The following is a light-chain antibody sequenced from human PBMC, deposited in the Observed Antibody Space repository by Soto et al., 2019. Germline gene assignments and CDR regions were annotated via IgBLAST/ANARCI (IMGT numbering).Light chain of an antibody. V-gene: IGLV6-57*04. CDR3: QSYDSSNHKV. CDR2: EDN. Sequence: NFMLTQPHSVSESPGKTVTISCTRSSGSIASNYVQWDQQRPGSAPTTVIYEDNQRPSGVPDRFSGSIDSSSNSASLTISGLKTEDEADYYCQSYDSSNHKVFGGGTKLTVL. J-gene: IGLJ2*01. CDR1: SGSIASNY.